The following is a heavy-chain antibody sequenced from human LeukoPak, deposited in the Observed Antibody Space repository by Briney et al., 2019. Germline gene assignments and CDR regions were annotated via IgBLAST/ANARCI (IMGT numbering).Heavy chain of an antibody. CDR2: IYYSGST. V-gene: IGHV4-59*01. Sequence: SETLSLTCTVSGGSINSYYWSWIRQPPGKGLEWIGYIYYSGSTNYNPSLKSRVTISVDTSKNQFSLKLSSVTAADTAVYYCARATEGGYTYDYFYYYYMDVWGKGTTVTISS. CDR1: GGSINSYY. D-gene: IGHD5-18*01. J-gene: IGHJ6*03. CDR3: ARATEGGYTYDYFYYYYMDV.